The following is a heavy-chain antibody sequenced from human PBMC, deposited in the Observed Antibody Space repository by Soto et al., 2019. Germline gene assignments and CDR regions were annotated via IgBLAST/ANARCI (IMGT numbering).Heavy chain of an antibody. J-gene: IGHJ4*02. D-gene: IGHD4-4*01. CDR1: GGSISSGGYY. V-gene: IGHV4-31*03. CDR3: VLRYDYRFY. Sequence: SETLSLTCTVSGGSISSGGYYWSWIRQHPGKGLEWIGYIYYSGSTYYNPSLKSRVTISVDTSKNRFSLKLSSVTAADTAVYYCVLRYDYRFYWGQGTLVTVSS. CDR2: IYYSGST.